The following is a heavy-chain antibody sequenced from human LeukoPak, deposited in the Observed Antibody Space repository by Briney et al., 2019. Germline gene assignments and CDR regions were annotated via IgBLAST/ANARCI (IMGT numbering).Heavy chain of an antibody. D-gene: IGHD4-23*01. Sequence: SETLSLTCAVYGGSFSGYYWSWIRQPPGKGLEWIGEINHSGSTNYNPSLKSRVTISVDTSKNQFSLKLSSVTAADTAVYYCARAPYGGNQYFQDWGQGTLVTVSS. CDR1: GGSFSGYY. V-gene: IGHV4-34*01. CDR3: ARAPYGGNQYFQD. J-gene: IGHJ1*01. CDR2: INHSGST.